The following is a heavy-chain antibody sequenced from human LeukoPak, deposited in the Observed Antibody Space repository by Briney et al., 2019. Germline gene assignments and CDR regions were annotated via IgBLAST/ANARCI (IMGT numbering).Heavy chain of an antibody. Sequence: PGGSLRLSCAASGFTFSSYAMSWVRHAPGKGLEWVSAISGSGGSTYYADSVKGRLTISRDNSKTTLYLQMNSLRAEDTAVYYCAKGVGGGKDIVVVPAVPTDYWGQGTLVTVSS. J-gene: IGHJ4*02. CDR2: ISGSGGST. V-gene: IGHV3-23*01. CDR3: AKGVGGGKDIVVVPAVPTDY. CDR1: GFTFSSYA. D-gene: IGHD2-2*01.